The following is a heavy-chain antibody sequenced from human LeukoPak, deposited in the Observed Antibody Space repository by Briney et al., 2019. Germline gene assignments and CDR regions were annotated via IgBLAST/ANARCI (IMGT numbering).Heavy chain of an antibody. CDR3: AIRIAAAGIDY. Sequence: SVKVSCKASRGTFSSYAISWARQSPGQELEWMGGIIPIFGTANYAQKFQGRVTITADESTSTAYMELSSLRSEDTAVYYCAIRIAAAGIDYWGQGTLVTVSS. CDR1: RGTFSSYA. V-gene: IGHV1-69*13. J-gene: IGHJ4*02. D-gene: IGHD6-13*01. CDR2: IIPIFGTA.